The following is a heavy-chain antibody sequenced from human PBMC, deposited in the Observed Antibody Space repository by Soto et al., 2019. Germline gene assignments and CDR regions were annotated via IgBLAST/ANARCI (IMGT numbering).Heavy chain of an antibody. J-gene: IGHJ4*02. D-gene: IGHD6-19*01. Sequence: QITLKESGPTLVKPTQTLTLTCTFSGFSLSSTRVAVGWIRQPPGKALEWLALIYWDDDKRYSQFLKSRLTITKDTSKNQVVLTMTNMDPVDTATYYCAHSVVAGLGYYFDYWGQGTRVTVSS. V-gene: IGHV2-5*02. CDR2: IYWDDDK. CDR3: AHSVVAGLGYYFDY. CDR1: GFSLSSTRVA.